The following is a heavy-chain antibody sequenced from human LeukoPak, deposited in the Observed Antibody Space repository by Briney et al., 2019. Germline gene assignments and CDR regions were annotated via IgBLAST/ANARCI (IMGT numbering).Heavy chain of an antibody. D-gene: IGHD6-13*01. Sequence: SETLSLTCTVSGGSISSSSYYWGWIRQPPGTGLEWVGSIYYSGSTYYNPSLKSRVTISVDTSKNQFSLKLSSVTAADTAVYYCASPGPDSSSWMYYFDYWGQGTLVTVSS. CDR2: IYYSGST. CDR1: GGSISSSSYY. J-gene: IGHJ4*02. CDR3: ASPGPDSSSWMYYFDY. V-gene: IGHV4-39*01.